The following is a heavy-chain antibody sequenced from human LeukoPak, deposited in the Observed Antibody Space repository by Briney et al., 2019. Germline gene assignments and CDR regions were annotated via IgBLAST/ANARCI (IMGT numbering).Heavy chain of an antibody. CDR1: VYTLTNHY. V-gene: IGHV1-46*01. CDR3: ARDNDDSSGYYSPLFDY. J-gene: IGHJ4*02. Sequence: ASVKVSFKASVYTLTNHYIHWVRQAPGQGREGMGIMNPSGGSTSYPQKFQCRVTMTRDTSTSTVYMELSSLRSEDTAVYYCARDNDDSSGYYSPLFDYWGQGTLVTVSS. D-gene: IGHD3-22*01. CDR2: MNPSGGST.